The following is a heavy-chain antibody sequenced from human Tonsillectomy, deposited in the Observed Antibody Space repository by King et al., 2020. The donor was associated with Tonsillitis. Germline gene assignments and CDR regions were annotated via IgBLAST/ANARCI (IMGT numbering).Heavy chain of an antibody. CDR2: IDYGGTN. J-gene: IGHJ5*02. V-gene: IGHV4-39*07. D-gene: IGHD6-19*01. CDR1: GGSISSSGYF. Sequence: LQLQESGPGLVKPSETLSLTCTVSGGSISSSGYFWGWVRQPPGKGLEWIGSIDYGGTNHYNPSLASRLTILADTSKNQYSLKLSSVTAADTAIYYCARGRGQWLVDLWGQGTLVTVSS. CDR3: ARGRGQWLVDL.